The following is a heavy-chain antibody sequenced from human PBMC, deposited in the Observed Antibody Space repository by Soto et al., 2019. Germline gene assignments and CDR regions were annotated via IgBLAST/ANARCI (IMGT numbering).Heavy chain of an antibody. D-gene: IGHD3-22*01. J-gene: IGHJ6*02. CDR3: AREEPDSSGYSYYYYGMDV. CDR2: ISAYNGNT. Sequence: APVKVSCKASRYTFTSYGLSWVRQAPGQGLDWMGWISAYNGNTNYAQKLQGRVTMTTDTSTSTAYMELRSLRSDDTAVYYCAREEPDSSGYSYYYYGMDVWGQGTTVTVSS. CDR1: RYTFTSYG. V-gene: IGHV1-18*01.